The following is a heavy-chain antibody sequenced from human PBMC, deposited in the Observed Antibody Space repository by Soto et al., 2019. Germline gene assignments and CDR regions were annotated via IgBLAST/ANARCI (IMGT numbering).Heavy chain of an antibody. V-gene: IGHV4-39*01. J-gene: IGHJ5*02. Sequence: SETLSLTCTVSGGSISSSSYYWGWIRQPPGKGLEWIGSIYYSGSTYYNPSLKSRVTISVDTSKNQFSLKLSSVTAADTAVYYCARSLRFLEWFVPYNWFDPWGQGTLVTVSS. CDR2: IYYSGST. CDR1: GGSISSSSYY. CDR3: ARSLRFLEWFVPYNWFDP. D-gene: IGHD3-3*01.